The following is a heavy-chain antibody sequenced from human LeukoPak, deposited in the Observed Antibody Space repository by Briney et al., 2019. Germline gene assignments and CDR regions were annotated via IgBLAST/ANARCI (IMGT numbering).Heavy chain of an antibody. V-gene: IGHV4-4*02. CDR1: DYSITNSW. CDR3: ARVMGASWFFYLDV. J-gene: IGHJ6*03. Sequence: SETLSLTCAVSDYSITNSWWSWVRQSPGMRLGWLGQIFHRGIPNYNPSLKSRVTMSIDKSNNQLSLKMNPVTAADTAVYYCARVMGASWFFYLDVWGKGTTVTVSS. CDR2: IFHRGIP. D-gene: IGHD3-16*02.